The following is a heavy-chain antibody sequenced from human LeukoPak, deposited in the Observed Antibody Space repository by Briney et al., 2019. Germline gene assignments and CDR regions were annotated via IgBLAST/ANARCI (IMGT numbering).Heavy chain of an antibody. CDR3: ARDSAGNDY. D-gene: IGHD6-13*01. CDR2: ISSSSSTI. CDR1: GFTFSSNS. V-gene: IGHV3-48*04. Sequence: GGSLRPSCAAPGFTFSSNSMNWVRQAPGKGLEWVSYISSSSSTIYYADSVKGRFTISRDNAKNSLYLQMNSLRAEDTAMYYCARDSAGNDYWGQGTLVTVSS. J-gene: IGHJ4*02.